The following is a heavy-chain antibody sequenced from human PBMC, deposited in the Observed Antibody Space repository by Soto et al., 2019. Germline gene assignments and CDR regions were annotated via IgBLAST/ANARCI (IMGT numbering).Heavy chain of an antibody. J-gene: IGHJ6*02. CDR1: GFTFSSYS. D-gene: IGHD2-2*01. CDR3: ARESQLGGSYGMDV. V-gene: IGHV3-21*01. Sequence: PXEFLRLSFAASGFTFSSYSMNWVRQAPGKGLEWVSSISSSSSYIYYADSVKGRFTISRDNAKNSLYLQMNSLRAEDTAVYYCARESQLGGSYGMDVWGQGTTVTVSS. CDR2: ISSSSSYI.